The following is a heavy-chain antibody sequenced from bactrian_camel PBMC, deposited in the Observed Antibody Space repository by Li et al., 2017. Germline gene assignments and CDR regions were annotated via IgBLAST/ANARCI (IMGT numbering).Heavy chain of an antibody. V-gene: IGHV3S40*01. Sequence: DVQLVESGGGSVQAGESLTLSCVPSTYSYNIDYMAWFRQAPGKGREGVAVIDVGGYPPWYSDSVKGRFTISLDMAKDTAFLDIDALKVEDTAVYYCAADLSPPCRVMTGEPAYLGQGTQVTVS. CDR1: TYSYNIDY. J-gene: IGHJ4*01. D-gene: IGHD1*01. CDR2: IDVGGYPP.